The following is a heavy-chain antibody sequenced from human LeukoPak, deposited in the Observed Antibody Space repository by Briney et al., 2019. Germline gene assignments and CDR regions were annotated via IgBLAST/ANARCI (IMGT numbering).Heavy chain of an antibody. CDR1: GYTFTSYD. Sequence: GASVKVSCKASGYTFTSYDINWMRQATGQGLEWMGWVNPNSGNTGYAQKFQGRVTMTRNTSISTAYMELSSVRSEDTAVYYCASYGDHDAFDIWGQGTMVTVSS. V-gene: IGHV1-8*01. CDR3: ASYGDHDAFDI. D-gene: IGHD4-17*01. CDR2: VNPNSGNT. J-gene: IGHJ3*02.